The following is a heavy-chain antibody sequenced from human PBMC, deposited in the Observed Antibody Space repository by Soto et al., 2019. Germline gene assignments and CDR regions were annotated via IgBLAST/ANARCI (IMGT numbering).Heavy chain of an antibody. V-gene: IGHV4-39*01. Sequence: SETLSLTCTVSGGSISSSSYYWGWIRQPPGKGLEWIGSIYYSGSTYYNPSLKSRVTISVDTSKNQFSLKLSSVTAADTAVYYCARVFIAVAGTSAPDYWGQGTLVTVSS. D-gene: IGHD6-19*01. J-gene: IGHJ4*02. CDR2: IYYSGST. CDR3: ARVFIAVAGTSAPDY. CDR1: GGSISSSSYY.